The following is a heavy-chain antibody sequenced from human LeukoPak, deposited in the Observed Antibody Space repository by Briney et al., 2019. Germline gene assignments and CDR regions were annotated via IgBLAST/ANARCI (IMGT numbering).Heavy chain of an antibody. J-gene: IGHJ3*02. CDR3: ANIYYDSSEGAFDI. Sequence: SETLSLTCTVSGGSLSSHYWSWIRQPPGKGLEWIGYIYYSGSTNYNPSLKSRVTISVDTSKNQFSLKLSSVTAADTAVYYCANIYYDSSEGAFDIWGQGTMVTVSS. CDR2: IYYSGST. V-gene: IGHV4-59*11. CDR1: GGSLSSHY. D-gene: IGHD3-22*01.